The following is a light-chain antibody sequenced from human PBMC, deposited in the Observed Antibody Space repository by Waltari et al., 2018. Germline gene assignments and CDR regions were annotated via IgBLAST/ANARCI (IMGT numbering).Light chain of an antibody. J-gene: IGKJ1*01. V-gene: IGKV1-39*01. CDR1: QSITNY. Sequence: DIQLTQPPSSLSASVGDRVTITCRASQSITNYLNWYQKKPGKAPQLLIYDAARLQSGVPSRFSGSGSGTDFSLSINGLQPEDFAIYYCQQTYTSPQNFGQGTRV. CDR3: QQTYTSPQN. CDR2: DAA.